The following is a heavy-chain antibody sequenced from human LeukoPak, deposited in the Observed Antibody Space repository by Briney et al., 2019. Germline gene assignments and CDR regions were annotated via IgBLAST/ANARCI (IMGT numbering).Heavy chain of an antibody. V-gene: IGHV1-24*01. CDR1: GYTLTELS. CDR2: FDPEDGET. CDR3: ATFPVGATTRAFDI. J-gene: IGHJ3*02. Sequence: ASVKVSCKVSGYTLTELSMHWVRQAPGKGLEWMGGFDPEDGETIYAQKFQGRVTMTEDTSTDTAYMELSSLRSEDTAVYYCATFPVGATTRAFDIWGQGTMVTVSS. D-gene: IGHD1-26*01.